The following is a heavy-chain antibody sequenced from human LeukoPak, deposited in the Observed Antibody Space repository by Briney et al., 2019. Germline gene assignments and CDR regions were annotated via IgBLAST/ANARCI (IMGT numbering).Heavy chain of an antibody. V-gene: IGHV1-2*02. CDR3: ARQSRDDAFDI. J-gene: IGHJ3*02. Sequence: ASVKVSCKASGYTFTGYYMHWGRQAPGHGREGMGWINPDSDYRYYAQRFQGRVTMTRDTSINTAYMQLNGLQSDDTAIYYCARQSRDDAFDIWGQGTMVTVSS. CDR2: INPDSDYR. D-gene: IGHD5-24*01. CDR1: GYTFTGYY.